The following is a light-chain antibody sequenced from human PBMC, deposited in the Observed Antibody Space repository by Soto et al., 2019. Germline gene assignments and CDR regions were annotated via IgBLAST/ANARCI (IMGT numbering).Light chain of an antibody. V-gene: IGLV2-14*01. CDR1: SSDVGGYNY. Sequence: QAVVTQPASVSGSPGQSITISCTGTSSDVGGYNYVSWYQQHPGRAPKLMIYDVSNRPSGVSNRFSGSKSGNTASLTISGLQAEDEADYYCCSYSSSSTLVVFGGGTKVTVL. CDR2: DVS. J-gene: IGLJ2*01. CDR3: CSYSSSSTLVV.